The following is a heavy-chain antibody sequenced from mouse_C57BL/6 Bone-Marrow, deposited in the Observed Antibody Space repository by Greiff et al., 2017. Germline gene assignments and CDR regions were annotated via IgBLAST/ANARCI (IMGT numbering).Heavy chain of an antibody. CDR3: ARDSYYYGSSYYAMDY. Sequence: QVQLQQSGAELVMPGASVKLSCKASGYTFTSYWMHWVKQRPGQGLEWIGEIDPSDRYTNYNQKFKGKSTLTVDKSSRTAYMQLSSLTSEDSAVYYCARDSYYYGSSYYAMDYWGQGTSVTVSS. D-gene: IGHD1-1*01. CDR1: GYTFTSYW. CDR2: IDPSDRYT. J-gene: IGHJ4*01. V-gene: IGHV1-69*01.